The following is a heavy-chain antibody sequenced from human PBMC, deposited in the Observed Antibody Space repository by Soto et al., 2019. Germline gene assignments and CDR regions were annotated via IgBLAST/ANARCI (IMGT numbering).Heavy chain of an antibody. CDR3: VRGGGGGRYEP. CDR1: GFTFGDSD. CDR2: ISTGSRYT. V-gene: IGHV3-11*06. J-gene: IGHJ5*02. D-gene: IGHD2-15*01. Sequence: GGSLRVSCAGSGFTFGDSDMSWVRQAPGEGLEWLSYISTGSRYTAYADSVKGRFTISRDNAKRSLYLQMMSLTAEDTAIYYCVRGGGGGRYEPWGPVTRVPVSP.